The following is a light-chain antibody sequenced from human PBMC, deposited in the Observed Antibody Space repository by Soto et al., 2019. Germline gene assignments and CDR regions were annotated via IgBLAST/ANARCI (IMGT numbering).Light chain of an antibody. CDR1: QTISTW. J-gene: IGKJ1*01. CDR2: KAS. CDR3: PQYMNFWT. V-gene: IGKV1-5*03. Sequence: DIQMTQSPSALSASVGDRVTITCRASQTISTWLAWYQQKPGKAHNLLIYKASTLESVVPSRFSGSGSGTEFTLTLSSLQPEDFATYSCPQYMNFWTLGQGTKVEIK.